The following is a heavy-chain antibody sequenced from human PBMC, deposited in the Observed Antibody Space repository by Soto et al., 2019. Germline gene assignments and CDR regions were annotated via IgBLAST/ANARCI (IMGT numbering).Heavy chain of an antibody. Sequence: SGGGVVQPGRSLRLSCAASGFTFSSYAMHWVRQAPGKGLEWVALISFDGGNKYYPDSVKGRFTVSRDNSKNTLYLQMYSLRAEDTAVYYCARERDNYTPLRFGYFYYYGMDVWGQGTTVTVSS. J-gene: IGHJ6*02. V-gene: IGHV3-30-3*01. CDR3: ARERDNYTPLRFGYFYYYGMDV. D-gene: IGHD2-15*01. CDR1: GFTFSSYA. CDR2: ISFDGGNK.